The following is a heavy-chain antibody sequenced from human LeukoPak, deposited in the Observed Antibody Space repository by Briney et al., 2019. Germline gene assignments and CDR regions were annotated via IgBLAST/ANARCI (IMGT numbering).Heavy chain of an antibody. CDR2: ISGGGVTT. CDR3: ARNQQLGGHSYYYYGMDV. Sequence: GVSLRLSCAASGFTVSAYAMAWVRQAPGKGLEWVSGISGGGVTTYYADSVKGRFTISRDNSKNTLYLQMNSLRADDTAIYYCARNQQLGGHSYYYYGMDVWGQGTTVTVSS. CDR1: GFTVSAYA. J-gene: IGHJ6*02. D-gene: IGHD3-16*01. V-gene: IGHV3-23*01.